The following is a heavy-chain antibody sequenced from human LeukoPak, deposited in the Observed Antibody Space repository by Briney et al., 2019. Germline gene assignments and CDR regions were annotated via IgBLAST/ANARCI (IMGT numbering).Heavy chain of an antibody. CDR3: AKDGRRYYYGSGSYYLTYFDY. Sequence: GGSLRLSCAASGFTFSNYMMHWVRQAPGKGLVWVSRIKSDGITITYADSVKGRFTISRDNSKNTLYLQMNSLRAEDTAVYYCAKDGRRYYYGSGSYYLTYFDYWGQGTLVTVSS. V-gene: IGHV3-74*01. CDR1: GFTFSNYM. J-gene: IGHJ4*02. CDR2: IKSDGITI. D-gene: IGHD3-10*01.